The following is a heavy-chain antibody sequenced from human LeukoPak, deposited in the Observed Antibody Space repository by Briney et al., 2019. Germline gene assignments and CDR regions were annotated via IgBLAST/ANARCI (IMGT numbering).Heavy chain of an antibody. CDR1: GYSFSSYW. J-gene: IGHJ4*02. V-gene: IGHV5-51*01. Sequence: GESLKISRKGSGYSFSSYWIGWVRQMPGKGLEWMGIIYPGDSDTRYSPSFQGQVTISADKSITTAYLQWSSLRASDTAMYYCARLNGYSGTCHFDYWGQGTLVTVSS. CDR3: ARLNGYSGTCHFDY. D-gene: IGHD1-26*01. CDR2: IYPGDSDT.